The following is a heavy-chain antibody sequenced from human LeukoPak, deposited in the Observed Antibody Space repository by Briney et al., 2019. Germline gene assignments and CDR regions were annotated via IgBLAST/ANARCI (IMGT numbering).Heavy chain of an antibody. Sequence: QPGGSLRLSCAPSRYTFSRYAISWVPHAPEGGGEWVSTISGSGGGTYYADAVKGRFTISRDDSKNTLYLQMNSLRAEDTAVYYCAKDLGRYRNNYFDYWGQGTLVTVSS. CDR2: ISGSGGGT. V-gene: IGHV3-23*01. J-gene: IGHJ4*02. D-gene: IGHD1-26*01. CDR3: AKDLGRYRNNYFDY. CDR1: RYTFSRYA.